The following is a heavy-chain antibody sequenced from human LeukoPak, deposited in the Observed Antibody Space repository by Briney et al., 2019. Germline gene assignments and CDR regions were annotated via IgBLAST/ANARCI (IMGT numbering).Heavy chain of an antibody. Sequence: ASVKVSCKASGGTFSSYAISWVRQAPGQGPEWMGGIIPIFGTANYAQKFQGRVTITADESTSTAYMELSSLRSEDTAVYYCAGDYRQNGGTGTFDYWGQGTLVTVSS. CDR2: IIPIFGTA. D-gene: IGHD2-8*02. V-gene: IGHV1-69*13. J-gene: IGHJ4*02. CDR1: GGTFSSYA. CDR3: AGDYRQNGGTGTFDY.